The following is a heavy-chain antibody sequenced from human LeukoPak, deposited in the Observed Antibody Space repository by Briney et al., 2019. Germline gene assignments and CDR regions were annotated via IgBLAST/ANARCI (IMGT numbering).Heavy chain of an antibody. CDR1: GGSLSSSNNY. J-gene: IGHJ6*02. CDR3: ARHSAMTAPMDV. D-gene: IGHD2-21*02. V-gene: IGHV4-39*01. CDR2: IYYSGST. Sequence: PSETLSLTCTVSGGSLSSSNNYWGWIRQPPGKGLEWIGNIYYSGSTYYNPSLKSRVTVSVDTSKSQFSLKLSSVTAADTAVYYCARHSAMTAPMDVWGQGTTVTVSS.